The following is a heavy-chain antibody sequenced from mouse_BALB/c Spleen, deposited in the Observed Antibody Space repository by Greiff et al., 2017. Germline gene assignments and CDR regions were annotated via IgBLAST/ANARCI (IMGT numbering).Heavy chain of an antibody. D-gene: IGHD2-1*01. CDR2: ISSGGGST. J-gene: IGHJ3*01. Sequence: EVMLVESGGGLVKPGGSLKLSCAASGFAFSSYDMSWVRQTPEKRLEWVAYISSGGGSTYYPDTVKGRFTISRDNAKNTLYLQMSSLKSEDTAMYYCARGGGNPAWFAYWGQGTLVTVSA. CDR3: ARGGGNPAWFAY. V-gene: IGHV5-12-1*01. CDR1: GFAFSSYD.